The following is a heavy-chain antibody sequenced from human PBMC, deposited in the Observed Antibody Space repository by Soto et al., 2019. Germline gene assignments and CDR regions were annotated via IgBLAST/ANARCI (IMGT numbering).Heavy chain of an antibody. J-gene: IGHJ4*02. CDR1: GGSISSNY. D-gene: IGHD6-13*01. Sequence: SETLSLTCTVSGGSISSNYWTWIRQPPGKGLEWIGYVYNSGSTNYNPSLKSRVTISEDTSKNQFSLKVNSMTAADTAVYYCARYRREAVAGYTLDNWGQGILVTVSS. V-gene: IGHV4-59*01. CDR3: ARYRREAVAGYTLDN. CDR2: VYNSGST.